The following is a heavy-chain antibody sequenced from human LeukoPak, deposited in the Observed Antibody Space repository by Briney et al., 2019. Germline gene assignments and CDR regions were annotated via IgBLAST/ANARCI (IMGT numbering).Heavy chain of an antibody. Sequence: GESLKISCKGSGYSFTSYWIGWVRQMPGKGLEWMGIIYPGDSDTRYSPSFQGQVTISADKSISTAYLQWSSLKASDTAMYYCAREGGPLYKGGNWFDPWGQGTLVTVSS. J-gene: IGHJ5*02. CDR2: IYPGDSDT. CDR3: AREGGPLYKGGNWFDP. D-gene: IGHD1-14*01. V-gene: IGHV5-51*01. CDR1: GYSFTSYW.